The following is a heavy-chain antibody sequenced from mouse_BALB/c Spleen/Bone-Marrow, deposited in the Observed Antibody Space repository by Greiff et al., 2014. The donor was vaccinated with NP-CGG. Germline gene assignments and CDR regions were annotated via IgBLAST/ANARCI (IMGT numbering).Heavy chain of an antibody. V-gene: IGHV2-2*02. CDR1: GFSLTRYG. Sequence: QVQLKQSGPGLMQPSQSLSITCTVSGFSLTRYGIHWVRQSPGKGLEWLGVIWSGGSTDYNAAFISRLSINKDNSKSQVFFKMNSLQANDTAIYYCARDYYYGSRAMDYWGRGTSVTVSS. D-gene: IGHD1-1*01. CDR3: ARDYYYGSRAMDY. J-gene: IGHJ4*01. CDR2: IWSGGST.